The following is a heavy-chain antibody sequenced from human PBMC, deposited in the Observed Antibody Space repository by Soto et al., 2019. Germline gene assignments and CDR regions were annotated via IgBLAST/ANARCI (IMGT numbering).Heavy chain of an antibody. CDR1: GFTFSSYN. J-gene: IGHJ6*02. V-gene: IGHV3-48*02. CDR2: ISGSSTTI. CDR3: ARRFLEWSEYGMDV. Sequence: EVQQVESGGGLVQPGGSLRLSCAASGFTFSSYNMNWVRQAPGKGLEWLSYISGSSTTIYYADSVKGRFTISRDNARNSLYLHMNSLRDEDTAVYYCARRFLEWSEYGMDVWGQGTTVTVSS. D-gene: IGHD3-3*01.